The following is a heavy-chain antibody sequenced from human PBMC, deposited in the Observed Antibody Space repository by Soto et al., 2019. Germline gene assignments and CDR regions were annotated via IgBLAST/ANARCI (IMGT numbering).Heavy chain of an antibody. D-gene: IGHD1-26*01. CDR1: GFTFSSYS. CDR2: ISSSSTI. J-gene: IGHJ3*02. V-gene: IGHV3-48*04. CDR3: ARDSGLPLSIVGATKIDAFDI. Sequence: GGSLRLSCAASGFTFSSYSMNWVRQAPGKGLEWVSYISSSSTIYYADSVKGRFTISRDNAKNSLYLQMNSLRAEDTAVYYCARDSGLPLSIVGATKIDAFDIWGQGTMVTVSS.